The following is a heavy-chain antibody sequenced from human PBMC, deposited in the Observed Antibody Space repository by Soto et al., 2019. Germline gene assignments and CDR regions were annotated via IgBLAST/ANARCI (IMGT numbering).Heavy chain of an antibody. CDR1: GYTFMSYG. D-gene: IGHD3-10*01. V-gene: IGHV1-18*01. Sequence: VASVKVSCKASGYTFMSYGISWVRQAPGQGLEWMGWISAYNGKTNYAQKLQGRVTMTTDTSTSTAYMELRSLRSDDTAVFYCAREMVRGVGSDYWGQGTLVTVSS. J-gene: IGHJ4*02. CDR3: AREMVRGVGSDY. CDR2: ISAYNGKT.